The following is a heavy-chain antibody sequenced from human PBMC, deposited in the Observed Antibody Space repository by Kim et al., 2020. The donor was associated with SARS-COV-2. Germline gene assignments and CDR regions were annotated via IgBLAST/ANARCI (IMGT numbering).Heavy chain of an antibody. CDR1: GFTFSSYS. V-gene: IGHV3-21*04. J-gene: IGHJ5*02. CDR3: ARDRSTTRQNNWLDP. CDR2: IGSVASYM. D-gene: IGHD2-15*01. Sequence: GGSLRLSCAASGFTFSSYSMNWVRQAPGKGLEWVSSIGSVASYMSYADSVKGRFTISRDNAKNLLYLQMNSLRAEDTAVYYCARDRSTTRQNNWLDPWGQGTLVTVSS.